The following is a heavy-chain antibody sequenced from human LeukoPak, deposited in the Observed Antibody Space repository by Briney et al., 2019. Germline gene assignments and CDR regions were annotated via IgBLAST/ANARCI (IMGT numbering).Heavy chain of an antibody. D-gene: IGHD3-10*01. CDR1: GYTLTELS. CDR2: FDPEDGET. CDR3: AAFYGSGSYYKYNWFDP. Sequence: ASVKVSCKVSGYTLTELSMHWVRQAPGKGLEWMGGFDPEDGETIYAQKFQGRVTMTEDTSTDTAYMELSSLRSEDTAVYYCAAFYGSGSYYKYNWFDPWGQGTLVTVSS. V-gene: IGHV1-24*01. J-gene: IGHJ5*02.